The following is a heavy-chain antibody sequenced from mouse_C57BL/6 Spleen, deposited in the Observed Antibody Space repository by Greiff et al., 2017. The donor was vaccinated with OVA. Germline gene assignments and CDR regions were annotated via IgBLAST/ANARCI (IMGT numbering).Heavy chain of an antibody. Sequence: EVMLVESGGDLVKPGGSLKLSCAASGFTFSSYGMSWVRQTPDKRLEWVATISSGGSYTYYPHSVKGRFTISRDNAKNTLYLQMSSLKSEDTAMYYCAKRRDGYDGGFDYWGQGTTLTVSS. CDR3: AKRRDGYDGGFDY. CDR1: GFTFSSYG. V-gene: IGHV5-6*01. J-gene: IGHJ2*01. CDR2: ISSGGSYT. D-gene: IGHD2-2*01.